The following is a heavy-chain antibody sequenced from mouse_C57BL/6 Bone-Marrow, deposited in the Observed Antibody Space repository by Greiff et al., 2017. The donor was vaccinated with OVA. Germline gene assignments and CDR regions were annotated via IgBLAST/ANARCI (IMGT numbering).Heavy chain of an antibody. Sequence: QVQLQQPGAELVKPGASVKLSCKASGYTFTSYWMQWVKQRPGQGLEWIGEIDPTDSYTNYNHKFKGKATFTVDTSSSAAYMQLSSLTSEDAAVYYCARSGWLRFHWYFDVWGTGTTVTVSS. V-gene: IGHV1-50*01. CDR3: ARSGWLRFHWYFDV. J-gene: IGHJ1*03. D-gene: IGHD2-2*01. CDR1: GYTFTSYW. CDR2: IDPTDSYT.